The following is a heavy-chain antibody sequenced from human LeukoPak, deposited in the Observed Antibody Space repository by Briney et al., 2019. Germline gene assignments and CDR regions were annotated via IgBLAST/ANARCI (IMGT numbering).Heavy chain of an antibody. Sequence: GSSVKVSCKASGGTLSSYAISWVRQAPGQGLEWMGGIIPIFGTASYAQKFQGRVTVTTDESTSTAYMELSSLRSEDTAVYYCARQWGIAYCGGDCYYFDYWGQGTLVTVSS. D-gene: IGHD2-21*02. J-gene: IGHJ4*02. CDR1: GGTLSSYA. V-gene: IGHV1-69*05. CDR3: ARQWGIAYCGGDCYYFDY. CDR2: IIPIFGTA.